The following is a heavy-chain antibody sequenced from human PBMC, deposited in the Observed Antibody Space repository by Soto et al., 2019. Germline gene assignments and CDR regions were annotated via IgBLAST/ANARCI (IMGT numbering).Heavy chain of an antibody. CDR3: SRDISVDQARMDAFDI. CDR2: ISSSSSYI. J-gene: IGHJ3*02. D-gene: IGHD2-21*01. CDR1: GFTFSSYS. Sequence: GVSLRLACSASGFTFSSYSVNWVRQAQGKGLEWVSSISSSSSYIYYADPVKVLSTISRDNAKNSLYLQMDSPGAEDTSVYYGSRDISVDQARMDAFDIWGQGIMVTVSS. V-gene: IGHV3-21*01.